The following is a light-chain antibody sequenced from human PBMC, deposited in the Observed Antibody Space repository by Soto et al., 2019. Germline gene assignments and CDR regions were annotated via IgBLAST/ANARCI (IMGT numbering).Light chain of an antibody. Sequence: EIVLTQSPDTLSLSPGDRATVSCRASQSVDSYLAWYQLKPGQAPRLLIYGTSSRATGTSGRFSGSGCGTDFHLSISRVEPDDFAVYYCQNYATSPTTFGQGALL. J-gene: IGKJ5*01. V-gene: IGKV3-20*01. CDR2: GTS. CDR1: QSVDSY. CDR3: QNYATSPTT.